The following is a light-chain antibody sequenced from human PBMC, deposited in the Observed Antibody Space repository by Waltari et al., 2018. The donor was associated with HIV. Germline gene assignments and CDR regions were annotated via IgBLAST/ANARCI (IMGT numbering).Light chain of an antibody. CDR1: QSVRSY. CDR3: QERSNWPALT. J-gene: IGKJ4*01. V-gene: IGKV3-11*01. CDR2: QAS. Sequence: EIVLTQSPAPLSLSPGERASLSCRASQSVRSYLAWYQQKPGQAPRLLIYQASTRATGIPARFSGSGSGTDFTLTISSLEPEDFAVYYCQERSNWPALTFGGGTKVEIK.